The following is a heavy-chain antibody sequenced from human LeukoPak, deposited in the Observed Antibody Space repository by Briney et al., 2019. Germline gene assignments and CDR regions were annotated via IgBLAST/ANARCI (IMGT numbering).Heavy chain of an antibody. CDR3: ARGGDDFWSGSLDAFDI. V-gene: IGHV1-18*01. D-gene: IGHD3-3*01. CDR2: ISAYNGNT. Sequence: RASVKVSCKASGYTFTSYGISWVRQAPGQGLEWMGWISAYNGNTNYAQKLQGRVTMTTDTSTSTAYMELRSLRSDDTAVYYCARGGDDFWSGSLDAFDIRGQGTMVTVSS. CDR1: GYTFTSYG. J-gene: IGHJ3*02.